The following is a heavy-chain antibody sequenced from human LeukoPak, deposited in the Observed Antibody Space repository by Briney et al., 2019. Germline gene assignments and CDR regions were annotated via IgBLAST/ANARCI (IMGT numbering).Heavy chain of an antibody. CDR3: ATGVEPGYFQH. D-gene: IGHD1-14*01. CDR1: GFTFSSYS. CDR2: ISSSSSYI. V-gene: IGHV3-21*01. Sequence: PGGSLRLSCAASGFTFSSYSMNWVRQAPGKGLEWVSSISSSSSYIYYADSVRGRFTISRDNAKNSLYLQMNSLRAEDTAVYYCATGVEPGYFQHWGQGTLVTVSS. J-gene: IGHJ1*01.